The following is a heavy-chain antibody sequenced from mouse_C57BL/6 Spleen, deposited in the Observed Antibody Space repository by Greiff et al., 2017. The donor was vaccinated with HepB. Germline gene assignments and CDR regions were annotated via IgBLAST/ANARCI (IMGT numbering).Heavy chain of an antibody. Sequence: EVQLQESGGGLVKPGGSLKLSCAASGFTFSSYAMSWVRQTPEKRLEWVATISDGGSYTYYPDNVKGRFTISRDNAKNNLYLQMSHLKSEDTAMYYCARDEYYGSRPWFAYWGQGTLVTVSA. J-gene: IGHJ3*01. CDR2: ISDGGSYT. CDR1: GFTFSSYA. V-gene: IGHV5-4*01. D-gene: IGHD1-1*01. CDR3: ARDEYYGSRPWFAY.